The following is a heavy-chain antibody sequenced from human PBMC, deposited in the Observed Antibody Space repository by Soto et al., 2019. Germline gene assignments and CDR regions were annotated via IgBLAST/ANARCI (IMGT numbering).Heavy chain of an antibody. D-gene: IGHD6-13*01. Sequence: QVQLVESGGGVVQPGRSLRLSCAASGFTFSSYGMHWVRQAPGKGLEWVAVISYDGSNKYYADSVKGRFTISRDNSKTTLYLQMNSLRAEDTAVYYCAKEGTAAGNVRYFDYWGQGTLVTVSS. V-gene: IGHV3-30*18. J-gene: IGHJ4*02. CDR2: ISYDGSNK. CDR3: AKEGTAAGNVRYFDY. CDR1: GFTFSSYG.